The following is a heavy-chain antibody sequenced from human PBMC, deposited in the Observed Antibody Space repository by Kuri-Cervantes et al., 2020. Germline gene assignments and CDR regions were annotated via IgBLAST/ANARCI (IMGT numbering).Heavy chain of an antibody. D-gene: IGHD3-10*01. CDR2: IIPIFGTA. J-gene: IGHJ4*02. CDR3: ARGYGSPYYFDY. CDR1: GGTFSSYA. V-gene: IGHV1-69*06. Sequence: SVKVSCKASGGTFSSYAISWVRQAPGQGLEWMGGIIPIFGTANYARKFQGRVTITADKSTSTAYMELSSLRSEDTAVYYCARGYGSPYYFDYWGQGTLVTVSS.